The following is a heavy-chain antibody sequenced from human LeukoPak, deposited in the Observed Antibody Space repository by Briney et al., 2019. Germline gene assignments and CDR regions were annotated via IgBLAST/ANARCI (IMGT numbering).Heavy chain of an antibody. D-gene: IGHD6-13*01. J-gene: IGHJ4*02. CDR2: IRYDGSNK. CDR3: AKEGSSWGDYFDY. CDR1: GFTFSSYG. V-gene: IGHV3-30*02. Sequence: PGGSLRLSYAASGFTFSSYGMHWVRRAPGKGLEWVAFIRYDGSNKYYADSVKGRFTISRDNSKNTLYLQMNSLRAEDTAVYYCAKEGSSWGDYFDYWGQGTLVTVSS.